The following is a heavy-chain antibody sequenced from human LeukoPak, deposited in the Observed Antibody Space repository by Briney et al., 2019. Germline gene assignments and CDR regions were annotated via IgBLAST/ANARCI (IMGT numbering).Heavy chain of an antibody. J-gene: IGHJ4*02. Sequence: SQTLSLTCTVTGDSLSRGTYYWTWVRQPAGKGLEWIGRAFRSGRTYYNPSLKSRVTISIDTPNNQLSLHLRSVAAADTAVYYCARDSNFYDVSHDKAEDFWGQGTLVTVSS. CDR3: ARDSNFYDVSHDKAEDF. CDR1: GDSLSRGTYY. V-gene: IGHV4-61*02. D-gene: IGHD3-22*01. CDR2: AFRSGRT.